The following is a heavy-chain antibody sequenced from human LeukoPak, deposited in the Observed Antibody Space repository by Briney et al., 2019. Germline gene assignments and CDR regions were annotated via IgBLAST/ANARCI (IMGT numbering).Heavy chain of an antibody. CDR2: TTGSGGTT. J-gene: IGHJ6*03. V-gene: IGHV3-48*03. CDR3: ARLQPYYYYMDV. CDR1: GFHFSSYE. Sequence: GGSLRLSCAVSGFHFSSYEMNWVRQAPGKGLEWVAFTTGSGGTTHYADSMKGRFTISRDNAKNLLFLQMNSLRVEDTAVYYCARLQPYYYYMDVSGRGTTVTVSS.